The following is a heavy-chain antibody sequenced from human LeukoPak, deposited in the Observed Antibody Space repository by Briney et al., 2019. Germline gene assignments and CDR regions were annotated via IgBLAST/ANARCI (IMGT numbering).Heavy chain of an antibody. Sequence: ASVKVSCKASGYTFTSYDINWVRQATGQGLEWMGWMNPNSGNTGYAQKFQGRVTMTRNTSISTAYMELSSLRSEDTAVYYCARGFGWWLGRYFDYWGQGTLVTVSS. J-gene: IGHJ4*02. D-gene: IGHD6-19*01. CDR3: ARGFGWWLGRYFDY. CDR2: MNPNSGNT. CDR1: GYTFTSYD. V-gene: IGHV1-8*01.